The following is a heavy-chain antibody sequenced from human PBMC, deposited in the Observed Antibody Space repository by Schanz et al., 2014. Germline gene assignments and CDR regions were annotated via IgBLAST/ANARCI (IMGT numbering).Heavy chain of an antibody. Sequence: KVSCKASGYTFPTYALHWARPAPGQGLEWMGRIIPVLGIANYVQKCQVRVTITAEKSMITVYMEKSSLRYEDNNIDYCLRDYDSGRVQGCRGPGAFNDV. CDR3: LRDYDSGRVQGCRGPGAFNDV. V-gene: IGHV1-69*04. J-gene: IGHJ6*01. CDR2: IIPVLGIA. D-gene: IGHD3-10*01. CDR1: GYTFPTYA.